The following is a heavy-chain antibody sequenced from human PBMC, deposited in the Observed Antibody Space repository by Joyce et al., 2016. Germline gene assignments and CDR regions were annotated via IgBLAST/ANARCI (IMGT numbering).Heavy chain of an antibody. CDR2: FDPEQGEI. J-gene: IGHJ5*02. V-gene: IGHV1-24*01. D-gene: IGHD3-3*01. CDR1: GDTLSEVS. CDR3: TTDHTYYDFWSGPVNWFDP. Sequence: QVQLVQSGAEVKKPGASVKVSCKVFGDTLSEVSMHWVRQAPGKGLEWRRGFDPEQGEIIYAQRFQGRVIMTEDTSTDTVYMELTSLKSEDTAIYYCTTDHTYYDFWSGPVNWFDPWGQGTQVIVSS.